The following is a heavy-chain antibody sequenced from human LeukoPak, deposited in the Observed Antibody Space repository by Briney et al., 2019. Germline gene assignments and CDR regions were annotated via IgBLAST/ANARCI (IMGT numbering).Heavy chain of an antibody. CDR1: GFTFSSHG. V-gene: IGHV3-30*02. Sequence: GGSLRLSCAASGFTFSSHGMHWGRQAPGKGLEWVALIWYDGTNKYYADSVKGRFSFSRDNSKNTLFLQMNSLRAEDTAVYYCAKGYSYGIDHWGQGTLVTVSS. CDR3: AKGYSYGIDH. J-gene: IGHJ4*02. CDR2: IWYDGTNK. D-gene: IGHD5-18*01.